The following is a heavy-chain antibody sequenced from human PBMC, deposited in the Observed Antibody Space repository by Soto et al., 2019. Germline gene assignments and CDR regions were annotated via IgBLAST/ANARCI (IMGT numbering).Heavy chain of an antibody. CDR3: ARVCGSWSYFYCMDV. J-gene: IGHJ6*02. CDR2: TQYSGST. CDR1: GVSITSGGYY. V-gene: IGHV4-31*01. D-gene: IGHD3-10*01. Sequence: QVQLQESGPGLVRPSQTLTLTCTVSGVSITSGGYYWSWIRQLPGKALEWIGYTQYSGSTYYNPYLKSPVTISVDTSKNQFSLNLNSVTAADTAVYYCARVCGSWSYFYCMDVWGQGTTVTGSS.